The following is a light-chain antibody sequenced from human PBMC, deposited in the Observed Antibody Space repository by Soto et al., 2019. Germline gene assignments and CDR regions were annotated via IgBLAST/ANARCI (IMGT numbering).Light chain of an antibody. J-gene: IGKJ5*01. V-gene: IGKV1-5*03. CDR3: QQHRPYPVT. CDR2: KAS. Sequence: DIQMTQSPSTLPASIGDRVFITCRASQSVDSWLAWYQHKPGQAPKLLIYKASRLASGVPSRFSGGGSGTEFTLTINSLQPDDFATYYCQQHRPYPVTCGQGTRLEIK. CDR1: QSVDSW.